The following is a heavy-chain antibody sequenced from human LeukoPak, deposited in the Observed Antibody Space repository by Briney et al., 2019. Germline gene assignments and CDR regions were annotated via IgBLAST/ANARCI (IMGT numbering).Heavy chain of an antibody. Sequence: PSETLSLTCTVSGDSLTGYYWGWIRQPPGKGLEWVGNIYYTGNSYYNPSLKSRVNISRDTSKNQFSLKAISMTAADTAVYYCTKSDGSGLIRICGRGTMVTVSS. CDR1: GDSLTGYY. V-gene: IGHV4-39*07. D-gene: IGHD3-22*01. J-gene: IGHJ3*02. CDR3: TKSDGSGLIRI. CDR2: IYYTGNS.